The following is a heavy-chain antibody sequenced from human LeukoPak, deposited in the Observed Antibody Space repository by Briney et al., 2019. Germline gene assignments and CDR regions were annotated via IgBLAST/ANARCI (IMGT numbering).Heavy chain of an antibody. V-gene: IGHV3-30-3*02. D-gene: IGHD2-21*02. CDR2: ISYDGSNK. CDR1: GFTFSSYA. J-gene: IGHJ4*02. CDR3: AKYAPPSTLLTRFFDS. Sequence: PGGSLRLSCAASGFTFSSYAMHWVRQAPGKGLEWVAVISYDGSNKYYADSVKGRFTISRDNSKNTLYLQMNSLRAEDTAVYYCAKYAPPSTLLTRFFDSWGQGTLVTVSS.